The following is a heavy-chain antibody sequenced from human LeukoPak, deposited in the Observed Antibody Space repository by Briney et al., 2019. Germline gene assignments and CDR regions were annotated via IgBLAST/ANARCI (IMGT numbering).Heavy chain of an antibody. Sequence: PSQTLSLTCIVSGGSISSGGYYWSWIRQPPGKGLEWIGYIYHSGSTYYNPSLKSRVTISVDTSRNQFSLKLTSMTAADTALYYCAREGGYGDYIHASDVWGQGTMVTVSS. V-gene: IGHV4-30-2*01. D-gene: IGHD4-17*01. CDR2: IYHSGST. CDR1: GGSISSGGYY. J-gene: IGHJ3*01. CDR3: AREGGYGDYIHASDV.